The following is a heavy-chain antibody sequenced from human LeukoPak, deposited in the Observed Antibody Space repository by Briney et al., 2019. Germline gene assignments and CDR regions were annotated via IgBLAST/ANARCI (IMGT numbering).Heavy chain of an antibody. J-gene: IGHJ4*02. V-gene: IGHV3-7*01. D-gene: IGHD3-3*01. CDR1: GFTFSSYW. CDR3: ATDTYYDFWSGHGPDY. CDR2: IKQDGSEK. Sequence: TGGSLRLSCAASGFTFSSYWMSWVRQAPGKGLEWVANIKQDGSEKYYVDSVKGRFTISRDNAKNSLYLQMNSLRAEDTAVYYCATDTYYDFWSGHGPDYWGQGTLVTVSS.